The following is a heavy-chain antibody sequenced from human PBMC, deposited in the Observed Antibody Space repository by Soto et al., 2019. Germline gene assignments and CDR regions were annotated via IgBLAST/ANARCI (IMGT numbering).Heavy chain of an antibody. CDR3: VSDRGYGHASVPYS. Sequence: QAHLVDSGGGVVQPGRSLRLSCAASGFTFTSYGMHWVRQAPGTRLEWVAVISYDGGLQHYADSVTGRFTISRDNSKNMVLLQMNSLRAEDTAVYYCVSDRGYGHASVPYSWGQGTLVSVSS. D-gene: IGHD5-18*01. CDR2: ISYDGGLQ. CDR1: GFTFTSYG. J-gene: IGHJ4*02. V-gene: IGHV3-30*03.